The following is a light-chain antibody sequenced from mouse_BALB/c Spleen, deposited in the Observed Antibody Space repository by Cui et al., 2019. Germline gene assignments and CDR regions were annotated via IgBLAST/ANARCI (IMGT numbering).Light chain of an antibody. CDR1: QTIGTW. J-gene: IGKJ1*01. Sequence: DIQITQSPASQSASLGESVTLTCLAGQTIGTWLVWYQQKPGKSPQLLIYAATSLADGVPSRFSGSGSGTKFSFKISSLQAEDFVSYYCQQLYSNPWTFGGGTKLEIK. V-gene: IGKV12-98*01. CDR2: AAT. CDR3: QQLYSNPWT.